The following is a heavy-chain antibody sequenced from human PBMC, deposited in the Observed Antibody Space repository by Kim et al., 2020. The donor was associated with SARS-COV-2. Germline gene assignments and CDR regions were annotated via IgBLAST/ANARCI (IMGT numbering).Heavy chain of an antibody. CDR1: GFTVSSNY. CDR3: ARGITMVRGDYFDY. V-gene: IGHV3-66*01. D-gene: IGHD3-10*01. CDR2: IYSGGST. J-gene: IGHJ4*02. Sequence: GGSLRLSCAASGFTVSSNYMSWVRQAPGKGLEWVSVIYSGGSTYDADSVKGRFTISRDNSKNTLYLQMNSLRAEDTAVYYCARGITMVRGDYFDYWGQGTLVTVSS.